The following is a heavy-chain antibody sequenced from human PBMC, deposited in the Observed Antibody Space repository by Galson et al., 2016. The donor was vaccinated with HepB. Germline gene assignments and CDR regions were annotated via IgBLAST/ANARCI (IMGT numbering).Heavy chain of an antibody. D-gene: IGHD4-17*01. CDR2: ISYDGSNK. CDR1: GITFSSYA. CDR3: ARGPLTVNTYCCWFDL. J-gene: IGHJ5*02. V-gene: IGHV3-30-3*01. Sequence: SLRLSCAASGITFSSYAMHWVRQAPGKGLEWVAVISYDGSNKYYADSVKGRFTISRDNSKNTLYLQMNSLRAEDTAVYYCARGPLTVNTYCCWFDLWGQGTLVTVSS.